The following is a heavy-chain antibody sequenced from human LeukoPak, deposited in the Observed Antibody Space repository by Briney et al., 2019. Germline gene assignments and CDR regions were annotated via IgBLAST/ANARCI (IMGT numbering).Heavy chain of an antibody. V-gene: IGHV1-46*01. D-gene: IGHD2-15*01. CDR3: ARSAPHVVVVRPYDP. Sequence: ASVKVSCKASGYTFTSYYMHWVRQAPGQGLEWMGIINPSGGSTSYAQKFQGRVTMTTDTSTSTAYMELRSLRSDDTAVYYCARSAPHVVVVRPYDPWGQGTLVTVSS. J-gene: IGHJ5*02. CDR1: GYTFTSYY. CDR2: INPSGGST.